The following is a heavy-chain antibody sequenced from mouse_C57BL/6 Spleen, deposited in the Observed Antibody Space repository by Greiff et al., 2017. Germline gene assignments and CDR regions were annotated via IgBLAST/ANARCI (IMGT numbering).Heavy chain of an antibody. Sequence: QVQLQQPGAELVKPGASVKLSCKASGYTFTSYWMQWVKQRPGPGLEWIGEIDPSDSYTNYNQKLKGKATLNVDTSASTAYMQRSSLTSEDSAVYYCARRGYGNFYFDYWGQGTTLTVSS. V-gene: IGHV1-50*01. J-gene: IGHJ2*01. D-gene: IGHD2-10*02. CDR2: IDPSDSYT. CDR3: ARRGYGNFYFDY. CDR1: GYTFTSYW.